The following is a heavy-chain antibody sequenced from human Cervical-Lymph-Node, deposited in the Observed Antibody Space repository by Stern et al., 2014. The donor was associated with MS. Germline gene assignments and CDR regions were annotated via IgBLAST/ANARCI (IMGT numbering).Heavy chain of an antibody. CDR3: ARDRIFSSGYYYFDK. D-gene: IGHD3-22*01. V-gene: IGHV4-31*03. CDR1: GGSITSGGHY. CDR2: IYYSGTT. J-gene: IGHJ4*02. Sequence: QVQLQESGPGLVKLSQTLSLTCTVSGGSITSGGHYWTWVRPHPGKGLEWIGNIYYSGTTNYYPSLKTRVTISVDTSENQFSLKLSSVTAADTAVYYCARDRIFSSGYYYFDKWGQGTLVTVSS.